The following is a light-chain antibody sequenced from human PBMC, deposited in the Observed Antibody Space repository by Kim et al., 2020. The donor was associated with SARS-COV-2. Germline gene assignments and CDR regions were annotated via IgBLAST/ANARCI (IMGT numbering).Light chain of an antibody. CDR2: AAS. J-gene: IGKJ2*01. V-gene: IGKV1-39*01. CDR1: KNIRTY. CDR3: QQSYKIPYT. Sequence: SSSLGDSVTMSWRASKNIRTYLNWYQQKPGKAPELLIYAASSLQSGVPSRFTGSGSGTDFTLTIGSLQPEDCATYYCQQSYKIPYTFGQGTKLEI.